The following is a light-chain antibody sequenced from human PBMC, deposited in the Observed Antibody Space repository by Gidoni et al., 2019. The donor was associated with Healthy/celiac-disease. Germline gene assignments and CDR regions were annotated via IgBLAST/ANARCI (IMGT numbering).Light chain of an antibody. CDR1: QSISSY. CDR3: QQSYSTTWT. V-gene: IGKV1-39*01. Sequence: TPSPSSLSASVGDRVTITCRASQSISSYLNWYQQKPGKAPKLLIYAASSLQSGVPSRFSGSGSGTDFTLTISSLQPEDFATYYCQQSYSTTWTFGQGTKVEIK. J-gene: IGKJ1*01. CDR2: AAS.